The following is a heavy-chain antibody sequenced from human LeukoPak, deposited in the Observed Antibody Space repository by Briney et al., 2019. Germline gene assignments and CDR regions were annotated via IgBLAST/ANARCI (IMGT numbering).Heavy chain of an antibody. Sequence: SVKVSCKASGGTFNNYAITWVRQAPSQGLEWMGRIIPIFDIVNYTQKFQGRVTITADTITNTAYMELSSLRSEDTAVYFCAGAPAGMDVWGQGTTVIVSS. J-gene: IGHJ6*02. CDR1: GGTFNNYA. V-gene: IGHV1-69*04. CDR2: IIPIFDIV. D-gene: IGHD1-14*01. CDR3: AGAPAGMDV.